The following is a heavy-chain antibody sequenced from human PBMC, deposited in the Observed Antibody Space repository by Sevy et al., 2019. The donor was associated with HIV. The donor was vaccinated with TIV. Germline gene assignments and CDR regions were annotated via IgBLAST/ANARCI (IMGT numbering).Heavy chain of an antibody. V-gene: IGHV4-38-2*01. CDR3: ARCGGDAFDI. J-gene: IGHJ3*02. Sequence: ETLSLTCAVSGYSISSGYYWGWIRQPPGKGLEWIGSIYHSGSTYYNQSLKSRVTISVDTSKNQFSLKLSSVTAADTAVYYCARCGGDAFDIWGQGTMVTVSS. D-gene: IGHD3-16*01. CDR1: GYSISSGYY. CDR2: IYHSGST.